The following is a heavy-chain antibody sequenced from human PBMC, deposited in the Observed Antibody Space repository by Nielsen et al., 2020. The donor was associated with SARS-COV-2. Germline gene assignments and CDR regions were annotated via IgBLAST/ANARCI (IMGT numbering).Heavy chain of an antibody. Sequence: GESLKISCKGSGYSFTSYWISRVRQMPGKGLEWMGIIYPGDSDTRYSPSFQGQVTISADKSISTAYLQWSSLKASDTAMYYCARPSTTVTFDFDYWGQGTLVTVSS. V-gene: IGHV5-51*01. J-gene: IGHJ4*02. CDR2: IYPGDSDT. CDR3: ARPSTTVTFDFDY. D-gene: IGHD4-17*01. CDR1: GYSFTSYW.